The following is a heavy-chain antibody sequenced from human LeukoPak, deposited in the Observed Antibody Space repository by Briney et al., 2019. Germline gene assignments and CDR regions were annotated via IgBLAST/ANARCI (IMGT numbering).Heavy chain of an antibody. Sequence: SETLSLTCTVSGGSISSSSYYWGWIRQPPGKGLEWIGSMYRSGSTHYNPSLKSRVTISVDTSKNQFSLKLSSVTAADTAVYYCARLVVSGADDAFDIWGQGTMVTVSS. V-gene: IGHV4-39*07. CDR2: MYRSGST. D-gene: IGHD1-26*01. CDR1: GGSISSSSYY. CDR3: ARLVVSGADDAFDI. J-gene: IGHJ3*02.